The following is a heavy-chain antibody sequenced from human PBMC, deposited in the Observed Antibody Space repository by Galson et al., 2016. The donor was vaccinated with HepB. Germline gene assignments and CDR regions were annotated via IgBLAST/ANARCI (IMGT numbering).Heavy chain of an antibody. V-gene: IGHV4-30-2*01. D-gene: IGHD3-10*01. CDR3: ARGLTVRPGAFDI. Sequence: TLSLTCAVSGGSISSGTYSWSWIRQPPGKGLEWIGYIYHSGNTYYNPSLKSRVTISVDRSKNQFSLKLKSVTAGDTAVYYCARGLTVRPGAFDIWGQGTMVTVSS. J-gene: IGHJ3*02. CDR1: GGSISSGTYS. CDR2: IYHSGNT.